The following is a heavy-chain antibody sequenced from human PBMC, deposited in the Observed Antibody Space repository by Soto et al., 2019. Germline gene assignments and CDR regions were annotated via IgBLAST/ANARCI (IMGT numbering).Heavy chain of an antibody. CDR3: VRQNYCYGMDV. Sequence: EVQLVESGGTLVQPGGSLKLSCAASGFDASVNFMTWVRQAPGKGLEWVTAINNAGSTFYADSVKGRFSISRDDSKNTLYLKMNSLRVEDTAMYYCVRQNYCYGMDVWGQGTAVTVSS. CDR1: GFDASVNF. CDR2: INNAGST. V-gene: IGHV3-66*04. J-gene: IGHJ6*02.